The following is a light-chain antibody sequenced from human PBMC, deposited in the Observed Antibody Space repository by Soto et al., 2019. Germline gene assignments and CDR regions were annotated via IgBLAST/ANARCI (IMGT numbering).Light chain of an antibody. V-gene: IGKV1-39*01. CDR1: QSISSY. CDR2: AAS. CDR3: QQSYSTPPT. Sequence: DIQMTQSPSSLSASVGDRVTITCRASQSISSYLNWYQQKPGKAPKLLIYAASSLQSGVPSRCSGSGSGTDFTLTISSLQPEDFATYDGQQSYSTPPTFGQGTKVESK. J-gene: IGKJ1*01.